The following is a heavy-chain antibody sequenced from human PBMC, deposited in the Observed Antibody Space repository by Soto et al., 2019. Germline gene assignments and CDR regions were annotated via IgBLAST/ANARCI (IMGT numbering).Heavy chain of an antibody. CDR1: GFSFSDYD. CDR2: SSNSGTFA. V-gene: IGHV3-11*06. D-gene: IGHD1-1*01. J-gene: IGHJ4*02. Sequence: GGSLRLACAASGFSFSDYDMSWVRQAPGRGLEWISYSSNSGTFARYATSVKGRFSISRDNANNSLYLEMNSLRVEDTAVYYCARSGDNFNVLDYWGQGTPVTVSS. CDR3: ARSGDNFNVLDY.